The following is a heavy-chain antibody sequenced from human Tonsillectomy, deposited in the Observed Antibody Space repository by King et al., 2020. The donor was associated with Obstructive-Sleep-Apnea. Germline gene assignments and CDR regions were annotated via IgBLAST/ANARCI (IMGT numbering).Heavy chain of an antibody. CDR2: IYSGGST. Sequence: VQLVESGGGLVQPGGSLRLSCAASGFTVSSNYMSWVRQAPGKGLEWVSVIYSGGSTYYADSVKGRFTISRDNSKNTLYLQMNSLRAEDTAVYYCARVEGSDFWSGYYYFDYWGQGTLVTVSS. CDR1: GFTVSSNY. D-gene: IGHD3-3*01. J-gene: IGHJ4*02. V-gene: IGHV3-66*01. CDR3: ARVEGSDFWSGYYYFDY.